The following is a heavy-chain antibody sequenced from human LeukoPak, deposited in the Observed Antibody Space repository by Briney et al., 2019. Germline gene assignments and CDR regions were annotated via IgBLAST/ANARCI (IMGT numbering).Heavy chain of an antibody. Sequence: GESLKISCKGSGYSLTTYWIGWVRQMPGKGLGWMGLIYPGDSDTRYSPSFRGQVTMSADKSISTAYLQWSSLKASDSAMYYCASGSGPKGAFDIWGQGTKVTVSS. J-gene: IGHJ3*02. D-gene: IGHD3-10*01. V-gene: IGHV5-51*01. CDR3: ASGSGPKGAFDI. CDR1: GYSLTTYW. CDR2: IYPGDSDT.